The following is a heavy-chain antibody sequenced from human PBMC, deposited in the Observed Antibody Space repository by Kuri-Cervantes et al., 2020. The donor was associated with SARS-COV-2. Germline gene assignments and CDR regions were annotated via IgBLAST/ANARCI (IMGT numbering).Heavy chain of an antibody. V-gene: IGHV3-74*01. Sequence: LSLTCAASGFTFSSYAMHWVRQAPGKGLVWVSRINSDGSSTSYADSVKGRFTISRDNAKNTLYLQMNSLRAEDTAVYYCARDPDSSGWYAGDAFDIWGQGTMVTVSS. CDR1: GFTFSSYA. CDR3: ARDPDSSGWYAGDAFDI. D-gene: IGHD6-19*01. CDR2: INSDGSST. J-gene: IGHJ3*02.